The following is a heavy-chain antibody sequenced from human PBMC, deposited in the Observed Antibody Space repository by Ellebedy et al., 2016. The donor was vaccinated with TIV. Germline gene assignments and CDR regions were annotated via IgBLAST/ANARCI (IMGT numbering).Heavy chain of an antibody. CDR1: GGSISSYY. D-gene: IGHD6-19*01. V-gene: IGHV4-59*01. CDR3: ARSLEAVAGTGGGFDY. J-gene: IGHJ4*02. Sequence: SETLSLTCTVSGGSISSYYWSWIRQPPGKGLEWIGYIYYSGSTNYNPSLKSRVTISVDTSKNQFSLKLSSVTAADTAVYYCARSLEAVAGTGGGFDYWGQGTLVTVSS. CDR2: IYYSGST.